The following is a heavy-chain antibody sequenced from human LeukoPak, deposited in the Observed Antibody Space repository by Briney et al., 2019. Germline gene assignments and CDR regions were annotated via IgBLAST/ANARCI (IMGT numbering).Heavy chain of an antibody. CDR1: GDSVSSNSAA. CDR3: ARGPRTTNDAFDI. J-gene: IGHJ3*02. Sequence: SQTLSLTCAISGDSVSSNSAAWNWIRQFPSRGLEWLGRTYYRSKWYNDYAVSVKSRITINPDTSKNQFSLQLNSVTPEDTAVYYCARGPRTTNDAFDIWGQGTMVTVSS. V-gene: IGHV6-1*01. CDR2: TYYRSKWYN. D-gene: IGHD1-1*01.